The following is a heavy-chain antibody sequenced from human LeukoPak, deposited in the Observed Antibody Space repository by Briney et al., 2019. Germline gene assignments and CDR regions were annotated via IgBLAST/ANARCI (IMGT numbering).Heavy chain of an antibody. CDR1: GDSTSSYY. Sequence: SETLSLTCTVSGDSTSSYYCSWIRQPAGKGLEWIGRIYTSGSTNYNPSLKSRVTMSVDTSMNQFSLKLSSVTAADTAVYYCATNYGDYEYAFDIWGQGTMVTVSS. J-gene: IGHJ3*02. CDR3: ATNYGDYEYAFDI. CDR2: IYTSGST. D-gene: IGHD4-17*01. V-gene: IGHV4-4*07.